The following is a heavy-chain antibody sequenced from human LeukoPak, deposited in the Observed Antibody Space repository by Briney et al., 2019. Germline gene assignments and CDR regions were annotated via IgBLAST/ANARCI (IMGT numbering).Heavy chain of an antibody. CDR3: ARGAGTIDY. D-gene: IGHD1-26*01. Sequence: SETLSLTCTVSGGSISSYYWSWLRQPAGQGLEWIGRIYSSGSTNYNPSLTSRITMSVDTSKNQFSLKLNSVTGAGTAVYYCARGAGTIDYWGQGTLVTVSS. V-gene: IGHV4-4*07. CDR2: IYSSGST. CDR1: GGSISSYY. J-gene: IGHJ4*02.